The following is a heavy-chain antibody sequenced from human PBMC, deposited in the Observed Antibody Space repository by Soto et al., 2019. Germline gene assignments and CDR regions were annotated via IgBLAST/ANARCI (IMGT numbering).Heavy chain of an antibody. CDR3: ARDILNGGPRANDAFDV. D-gene: IGHD1-1*01. J-gene: IGHJ3*01. CDR2: INPANGNT. V-gene: IGHV1-3*01. CDR1: GFTFSDTL. Sequence: QVQLFQSGAEVKKPGASVKISWQASGFTFSDTLINWLRHGPGQRLEWMGWINPANGNTRYSESFQGRVSISSLSAACTVYVALSDLTSEDTAVYYCARDILNGGPRANDAFDVWGQGTLITVSS.